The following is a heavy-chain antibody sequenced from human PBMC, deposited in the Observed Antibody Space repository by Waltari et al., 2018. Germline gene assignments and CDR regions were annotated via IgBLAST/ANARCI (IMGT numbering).Heavy chain of an antibody. CDR3: ASVHSGYDPYYYYYMDV. V-gene: IGHV1-69*04. Sequence: QVQLVQSGAEVKKPGSSVKVSCKASGGPFSSYAISWVRQAPGQGLEWMGSVITILGITNYAQKFEGRVTITAYECTITAYMELSSLRSEDTAVYYCASVHSGYDPYYYYYMDVWGKGTTVTVSS. CDR2: VITILGIT. CDR1: GGPFSSYA. D-gene: IGHD5-12*01. J-gene: IGHJ6*03.